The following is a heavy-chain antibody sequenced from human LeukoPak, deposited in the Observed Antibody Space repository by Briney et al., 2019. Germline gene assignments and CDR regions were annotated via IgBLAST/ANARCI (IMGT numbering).Heavy chain of an antibody. CDR2: IYHSGST. CDR3: ARAGGELRYFDWSLPLDY. CDR1: GYSISSGYY. J-gene: IGHJ4*02. Sequence: SETLSLTCTVSGYSISSGYYWGWIRQPPGKGLEWIGSIYHSGSTYYNPSLKSRVTISVDTSKNQFSLKLSSVTAADTAVYYCARAGGELRYFDWSLPLDYWGQGTLVTVSS. V-gene: IGHV4-38-2*02. D-gene: IGHD3-9*01.